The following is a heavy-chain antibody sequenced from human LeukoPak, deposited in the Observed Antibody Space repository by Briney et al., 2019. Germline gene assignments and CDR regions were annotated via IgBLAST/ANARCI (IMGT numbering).Heavy chain of an antibody. CDR2: INGNGGST. CDR1: GFTFSTNA. J-gene: IGHJ4*02. V-gene: IGHV3-23*01. CDR3: ARDDYSFDY. D-gene: IGHD4/OR15-4a*01. Sequence: GGSLRPSCAASGFTFSTNAMSWVRQAPGKGLEWVSAINGNGGSTYYADSVKGRFTISRDNSKNTLYLQMNSLRAEDTAVYYCARDDYSFDYWGQGTLVTVSS.